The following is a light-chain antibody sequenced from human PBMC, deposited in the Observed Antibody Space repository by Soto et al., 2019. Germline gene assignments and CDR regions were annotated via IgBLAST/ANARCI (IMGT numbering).Light chain of an antibody. Sequence: DIQMTQSPSSLSASVGDRVTISCRASAGVRRNVNWYQQKPGKAPKLLIFAASSLQSGVPSRFSGSGSGTDFTLTISSLHAEDFASYYCQQSYSTPYTFGQGTKLDIK. CDR2: AAS. J-gene: IGKJ2*01. CDR3: QQSYSTPYT. CDR1: AGVRRN. V-gene: IGKV1-39*01.